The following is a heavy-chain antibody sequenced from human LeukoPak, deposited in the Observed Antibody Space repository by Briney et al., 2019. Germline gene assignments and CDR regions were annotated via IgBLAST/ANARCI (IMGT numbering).Heavy chain of an antibody. J-gene: IGHJ3*02. CDR1: GGSISSYY. V-gene: IGHV4-4*07. CDR2: IYTSGST. D-gene: IGHD3-10*01. Sequence: SETLSLTCTVSGGSISSYYWSWIRQPAGKGLEWIGRIYTSGSTNYNPYLESRVTMSVDTSKNQFSLKLSSVTAADTAVYYCARDGWFGQDAFDIWGQGTMVTVSS. CDR3: ARDGWFGQDAFDI.